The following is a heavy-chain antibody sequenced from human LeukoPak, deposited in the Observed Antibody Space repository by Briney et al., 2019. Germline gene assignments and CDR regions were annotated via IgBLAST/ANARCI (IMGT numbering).Heavy chain of an antibody. J-gene: IGHJ5*02. CDR3: AKDRKVAVANWFDP. V-gene: IGHV1-2*02. CDR2: INPNSGGT. Sequence: ASVKVSCKASGYTFTGYYMHWVRQAPGQGLEWMGWINPNSGGTNYAQKFQGRVTMTRDTSISTAYMELSRLRSDDTAVYYCAKDRKVAVANWFDPWGQGTLVTVSS. D-gene: IGHD6-19*01. CDR1: GYTFTGYY.